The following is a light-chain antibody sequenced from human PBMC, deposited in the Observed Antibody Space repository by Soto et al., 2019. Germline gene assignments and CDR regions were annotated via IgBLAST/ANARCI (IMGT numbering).Light chain of an antibody. J-gene: IGKJ5*01. CDR3: QQYGSSPIT. CDR1: QSISSY. Sequence: EVVLTQSPDTLSLPPGERATLSCRASQSISSYLAWYQQKPGLAPRLLIYDASSRATGIPDRFSGSGSGTDFTLTISRLEPEDFAVYYCQQYGSSPITFGQGTRWRL. V-gene: IGKV3D-20*01. CDR2: DAS.